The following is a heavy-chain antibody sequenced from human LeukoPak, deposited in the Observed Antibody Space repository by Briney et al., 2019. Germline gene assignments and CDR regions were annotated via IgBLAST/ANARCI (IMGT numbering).Heavy chain of an antibody. V-gene: IGHV4-59*01. Sequence: SETLSLTCTVSGGSISSYYWSWIRQPPGKGLEWIGYLYYSGSTNYNPSLKSRVTISVDTSKNQFSLKLSSVTAADTAVYYCARGTYYDFWSGYNYMDVWGKGTTVTVSS. CDR1: GGSISSYY. CDR2: LYYSGST. J-gene: IGHJ6*03. CDR3: ARGTYYDFWSGYNYMDV. D-gene: IGHD3-3*01.